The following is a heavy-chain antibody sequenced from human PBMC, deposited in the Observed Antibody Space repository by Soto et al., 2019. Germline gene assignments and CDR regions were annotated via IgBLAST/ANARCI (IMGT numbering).Heavy chain of an antibody. J-gene: IGHJ6*02. Sequence: SETLSLTCAVSGGSTSSGGYSWIWIRQPPGKVLEWIGYIYHNGSTYYNPSLKSRVTISVDRSKNQFSLKLSSVTAADTAVYYCARSGPYDFWSGYLWGMDVWGQGTTVTVSS. CDR3: ARSGPYDFWSGYLWGMDV. V-gene: IGHV4-30-2*01. CDR1: GGSTSSGGYS. CDR2: IYHNGST. D-gene: IGHD3-3*01.